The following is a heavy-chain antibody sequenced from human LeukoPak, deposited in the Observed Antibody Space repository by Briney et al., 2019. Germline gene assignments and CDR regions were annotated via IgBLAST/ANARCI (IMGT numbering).Heavy chain of an antibody. V-gene: IGHV4-59*08. Sequence: SETLSLTCAVYGGSFSGYYWSWIRQPPGKGLEWIGYIYYSGSTNYNPSLKSRVTISVDTSKNQFSLKLSSVTAADTAVYYCARLQRAAPDYWGQGTLVTVSS. CDR3: ARLQRAAPDY. CDR2: IYYSGST. J-gene: IGHJ4*02. D-gene: IGHD6-13*01. CDR1: GGSFSGYY.